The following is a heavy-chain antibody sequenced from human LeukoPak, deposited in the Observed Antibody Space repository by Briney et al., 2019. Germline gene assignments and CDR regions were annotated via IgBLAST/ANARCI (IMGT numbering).Heavy chain of an antibody. Sequence: SVKVSCKASGGTFRSYGISWVRQAPGQGLEWMGGIIPIFGTTSYAQKFQGRVTMTRDMSTSTVYMELSSLRSEDTAVYYCAREPRTQWLVDYYYYYMDVWGKGTTVTVSS. CDR1: GGTFRSYG. V-gene: IGHV1-69*05. CDR3: AREPRTQWLVDYYYYYMDV. D-gene: IGHD6-19*01. CDR2: IIPIFGTT. J-gene: IGHJ6*03.